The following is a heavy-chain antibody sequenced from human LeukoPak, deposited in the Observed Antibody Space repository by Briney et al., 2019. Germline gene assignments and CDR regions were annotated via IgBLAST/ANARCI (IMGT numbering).Heavy chain of an antibody. CDR3: ARRCMSEYCSSGGPMDDY. Sequence: KPGESLKISCKGSGYSFTRYWIGWVRQMPETGLEWMGVIYPADSDTTYNPSFQGQVTISVDRSINTAYLQWSSLKASDTAMYYCARRCMSEYCSSGGPMDDYWGQGTLVTVSS. V-gene: IGHV5-51*01. J-gene: IGHJ4*02. CDR2: IYPADSDT. CDR1: GYSFTRYW. D-gene: IGHD2-15*01.